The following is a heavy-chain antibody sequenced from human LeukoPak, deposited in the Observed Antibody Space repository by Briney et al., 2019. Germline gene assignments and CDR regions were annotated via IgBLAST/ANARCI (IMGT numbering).Heavy chain of an antibody. CDR2: INPNSGGT. CDR3: ATDFWSGYFRPNWFDP. D-gene: IGHD3-3*01. J-gene: IGHJ5*02. CDR1: GYTFTGYY. V-gene: IGHV1-2*06. Sequence: ASVKVSCKASGYTFTGYYMHWVRQASGQGLEWMGRINPNSGGTNYAQKFQGRVTMTRDTSISTAYMELSRLRSDDTAVYYCATDFWSGYFRPNWFDPWGQGTLVTVSS.